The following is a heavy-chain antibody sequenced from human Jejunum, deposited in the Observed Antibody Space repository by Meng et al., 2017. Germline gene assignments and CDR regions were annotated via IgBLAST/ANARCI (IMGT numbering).Heavy chain of an antibody. CDR3: ARAGSYCSGGSCFPSGY. Sequence: ASVKVSCKASGYSFTDYNVHWVRQAPGQGLEWMGRIKPNTGGTNYAQKFQGRVTVTRDTSTSTADMELSSLTSDDTAVYFCARAGSYCSGGSCFPSGYWGQGTLVNVSS. CDR2: IKPNTGGT. V-gene: IGHV1-2*06. D-gene: IGHD2-15*01. CDR1: GYSFTDYN. J-gene: IGHJ4*02.